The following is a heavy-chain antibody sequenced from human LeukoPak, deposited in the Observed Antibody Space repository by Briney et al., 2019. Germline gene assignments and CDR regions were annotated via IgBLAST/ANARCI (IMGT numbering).Heavy chain of an antibody. CDR3: VRENNGIDY. J-gene: IGHJ4*02. CDR1: GFSISKYW. D-gene: IGHD1-14*01. Sequence: QPGGSLRLSCAVSGFSISKYWMDWVRQAPGKGPVWVSHLNGDGRTTYADSVKGRFTISRDNAKNTLYLQMDSLRAEDTAMYYCVRENNGIDYWGQGTLVTVSS. V-gene: IGHV3-74*03. CDR2: LNGDGRT.